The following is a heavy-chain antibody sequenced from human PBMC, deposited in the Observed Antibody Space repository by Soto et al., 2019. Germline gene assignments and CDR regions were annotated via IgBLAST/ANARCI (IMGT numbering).Heavy chain of an antibody. D-gene: IGHD1-26*01. J-gene: IGHJ5*02. CDR3: ARDVRRLIVGATKGWFDP. Sequence: GASVKVSCKASGYTFTSYAMHWVRQAPGQRLEWMGWINAGNGNTKYSQKFQGRVTITRDTSASTAYMELSSLRSEDTAVYYCARDVRRLIVGATKGWFDPWGQGTLVTVSS. V-gene: IGHV1-3*01. CDR2: INAGNGNT. CDR1: GYTFTSYA.